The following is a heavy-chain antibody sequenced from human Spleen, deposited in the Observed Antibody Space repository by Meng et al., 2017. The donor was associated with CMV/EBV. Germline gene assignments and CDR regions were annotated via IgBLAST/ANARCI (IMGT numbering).Heavy chain of an antibody. Sequence: SETLSLTCIVSDGSISNDYWNWIRQPPGKGLEWIGYIYITGNTNYNPSLKSRVTMSLDTPKNHFSLKLSSVTAADTAVYYCAKGYRAGGFDPWGQGTLVTVSS. CDR3: AKGYRAGGFDP. J-gene: IGHJ5*02. CDR1: DGSISNDY. CDR2: IYITGNT. D-gene: IGHD2-2*02. V-gene: IGHV4-59*01.